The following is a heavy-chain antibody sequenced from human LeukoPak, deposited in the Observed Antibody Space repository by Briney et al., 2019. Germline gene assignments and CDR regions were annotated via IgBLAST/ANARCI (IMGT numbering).Heavy chain of an antibody. J-gene: IGHJ5*02. CDR3: ARVPPIAAAGTWWFDP. D-gene: IGHD6-13*01. Sequence: SVKVSCKASGGTFSSYAISWVRQAPGQGLEWMGGIIPIFGTANYAQKFQGRVTITTDESTSTAYMELSSLRSEDTAVYYCARVPPIAAAGTWWFDPWGQGTLVTVS. V-gene: IGHV1-69*05. CDR2: IIPIFGTA. CDR1: GGTFSSYA.